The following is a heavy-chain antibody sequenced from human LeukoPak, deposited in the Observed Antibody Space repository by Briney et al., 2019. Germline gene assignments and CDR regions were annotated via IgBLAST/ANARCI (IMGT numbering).Heavy chain of an antibody. J-gene: IGHJ4*02. CDR1: GYSFTTYW. V-gene: IGHV5-51*01. Sequence: GESLNISCKGFGYSFTTYWIGWVRQMPGKGLEWMGIFYPGDSDIRYSPSFQGQVTISADKSISTAYLQWSSLKASDTATYFCARQLGERTFNWNDFDYWGQGTLVSVSS. CDR3: ARQLGERTFNWNDFDY. D-gene: IGHD1-20*01. CDR2: FYPGDSDI.